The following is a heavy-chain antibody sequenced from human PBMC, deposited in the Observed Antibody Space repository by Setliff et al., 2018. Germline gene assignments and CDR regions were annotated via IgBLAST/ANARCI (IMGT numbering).Heavy chain of an antibody. CDR2: ISSANNYL. D-gene: IGHD2-21*02. CDR3: TRIKTASFPHDY. Sequence: GGSLRLSCAASGFAFASHNMLWVRQAPGKGLEWVAAISSANNYLVYADSVEGRFTNSRDNAKNSVHLQMNALRAEDTAVYYCTRIKTASFPHDYWGQGTLVTVSS. J-gene: IGHJ4*02. CDR1: GFAFASHN. V-gene: IGHV3-21*01.